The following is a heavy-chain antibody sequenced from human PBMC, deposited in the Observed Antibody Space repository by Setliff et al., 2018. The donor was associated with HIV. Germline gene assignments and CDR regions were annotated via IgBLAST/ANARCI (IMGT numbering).Heavy chain of an antibody. Sequence: ASVKVSCKSSGYNFTTYDINWVRQATGQGPEWMGWMNPNSGNTGYAQNFQGRITMTRNTSISTAYMELGGLRSDDTAVYYCTRGRVVVIAAVKYYYYFDVWGKGTTVTVSS. CDR1: GYNFTTYD. CDR2: MNPNSGNT. J-gene: IGHJ6*03. CDR3: TRGRVVVIAAVKYYYYFDV. V-gene: IGHV1-8*02. D-gene: IGHD2-21*01.